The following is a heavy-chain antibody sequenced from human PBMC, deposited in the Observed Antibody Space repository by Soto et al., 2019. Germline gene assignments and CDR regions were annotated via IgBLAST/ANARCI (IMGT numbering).Heavy chain of an antibody. J-gene: IGHJ6*04. CDR3: ARGLQLGSNPLLYYYYGMDV. Sequence: QVQLVQSGAEVKKPGSSVKVSCKASGGTFSSYAISWVRQAPGQGLEWMGGIIPIFGTANYAQKFQGRVTITADESTSTAYMELSSLRSEDTAVYYCARGLQLGSNPLLYYYYGMDVWGKGTTVTVSS. V-gene: IGHV1-69*01. CDR1: GGTFSSYA. D-gene: IGHD5-18*01. CDR2: IIPIFGTA.